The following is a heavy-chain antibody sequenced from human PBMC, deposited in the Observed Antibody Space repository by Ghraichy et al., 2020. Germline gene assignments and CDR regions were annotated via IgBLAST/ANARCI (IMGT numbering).Heavy chain of an antibody. Sequence: ASVKVSCKASGYTFTTYGISWVRQAPGQGLEWVGWISAYNGKTNYAQKFQGRVTMTTDTSTSTVYMELRSLRSDDTAVDYCARDLDQTDDYWGQGTLVIVSS. J-gene: IGHJ4*02. CDR1: GYTFTTYG. CDR2: ISAYNGKT. CDR3: ARDLDQTDDY. D-gene: IGHD1/OR15-1a*01. V-gene: IGHV1-18*01.